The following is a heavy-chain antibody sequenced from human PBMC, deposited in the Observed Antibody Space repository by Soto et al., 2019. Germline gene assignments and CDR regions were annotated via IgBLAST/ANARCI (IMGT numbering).Heavy chain of an antibody. CDR3: AKDYYVLGSTTYFDY. CDR2: VSYDGNNK. Sequence: GGSLRLSCAASGFTLSSYGMHWDRQAPGKGLEWVAVVSYDGNNKYYADSVKGRFTISRDNSKNTLYLLMNSLRVEDTALYYCAKDYYVLGSTTYFDYWGQGTPVTVSS. V-gene: IGHV3-30*18. D-gene: IGHD3-10*01. J-gene: IGHJ4*02. CDR1: GFTLSSYG.